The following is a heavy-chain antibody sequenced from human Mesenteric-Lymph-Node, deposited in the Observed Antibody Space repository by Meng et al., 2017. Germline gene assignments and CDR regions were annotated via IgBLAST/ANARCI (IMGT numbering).Heavy chain of an antibody. V-gene: IGHV3-21*01. CDR3: ARPGYSSGWLSPPHYYGMDV. CDR2: ISSSSSYI. CDR1: GFTFSSYS. J-gene: IGHJ6*02. D-gene: IGHD6-19*01. Sequence: GESLKISCAASGFTFSSYSMNWVRQAPGKGLEWVPSISSSSSYIYYADSVKGRFTISRDNAKNSLYLQMNSLRAEDTAVYYCARPGYSSGWLSPPHYYGMDVWGQGTTVTVSS.